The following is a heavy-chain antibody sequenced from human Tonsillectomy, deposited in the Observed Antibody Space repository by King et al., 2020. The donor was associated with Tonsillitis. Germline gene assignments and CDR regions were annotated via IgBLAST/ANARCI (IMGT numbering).Heavy chain of an antibody. CDR2: ISYDGSNK. CDR3: AKASSGWPFDY. V-gene: IGHV3-30*18. D-gene: IGHD6-19*01. J-gene: IGHJ4*01. CDR1: GFTFRSYG. Sequence: VQLVESGGGVVQPGRSLRLSCAASGFTFRSYGMHWVRQAPGKGLEWVAVISYDGSNKYYADSVKGRFTISRDNSKNTLYLQMNSLRTEDTAVYYCAKASSGWPFDYWGQGALVTVSS.